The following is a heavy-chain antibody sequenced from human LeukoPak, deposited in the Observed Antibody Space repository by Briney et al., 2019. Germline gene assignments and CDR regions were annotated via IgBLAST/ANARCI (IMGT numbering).Heavy chain of an antibody. CDR2: IWYDGSNK. J-gene: IGHJ6*03. CDR1: GFTFSSYG. CDR3: ARGGRAGTYYYYYYMDV. Sequence: GRSLRLSCAASGFTFSSYGMHWVRQAPGKGLEWVAVIWYDGSNKYYADSVKGRFTISRDNSKNTLYLQMNSLRAEDTAVYYCARGGRAGTYYYYYYMDVWGKGTTVTVSS. V-gene: IGHV3-33*01.